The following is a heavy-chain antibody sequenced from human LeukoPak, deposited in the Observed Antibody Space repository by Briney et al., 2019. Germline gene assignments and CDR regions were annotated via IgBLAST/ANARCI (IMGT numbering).Heavy chain of an antibody. V-gene: IGHV4-34*01. CDR3: AREGGSSSDAFDI. CDR2: ISHSGST. Sequence: SETRSLTCAVSGGSLIDYYWSWIRQPPGKGLEWIGEISHSGSTRYSPSLKSRVTVSVDTSNNQFSLNLTSVTAADTAVYYCAREGGSSSDAFDIWGQGTMVTVSS. CDR1: GGSLIDYY. D-gene: IGHD1-26*01. J-gene: IGHJ3*02.